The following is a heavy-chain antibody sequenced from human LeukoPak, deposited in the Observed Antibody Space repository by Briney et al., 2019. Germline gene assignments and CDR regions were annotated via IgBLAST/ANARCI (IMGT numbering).Heavy chain of an antibody. CDR2: ISWNSGSI. Sequence: GWSLRLSCAASGFTFDDYAMHWVRQAPGKGLEWVSGISWNSGSIGFADSVKGRFTISRDNAKNSLYLQMNSLRVEDMALYYCAKGTCSSTSCYFDYWGQGTLVTVSS. D-gene: IGHD2-2*01. CDR3: AKGTCSSTSCYFDY. J-gene: IGHJ4*02. V-gene: IGHV3-9*03. CDR1: GFTFDDYA.